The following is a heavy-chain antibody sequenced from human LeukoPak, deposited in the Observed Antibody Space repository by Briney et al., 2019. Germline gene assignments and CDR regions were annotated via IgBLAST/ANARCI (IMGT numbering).Heavy chain of an antibody. Sequence: PSETLSLTCTASGGSISSYYWSWIRQPPGKGLEWIGYIYYSGSTNYNPSLKSRVTISVDTSKNQFSLKLSSVTAADTAVYYCARVGGYSYGPQYYYYYYYYMDVWGKGTTVTVSS. V-gene: IGHV4-59*01. D-gene: IGHD5-18*01. CDR1: GGSISSYY. J-gene: IGHJ6*03. CDR2: IYYSGST. CDR3: ARVGGYSYGPQYYYYYYYYMDV.